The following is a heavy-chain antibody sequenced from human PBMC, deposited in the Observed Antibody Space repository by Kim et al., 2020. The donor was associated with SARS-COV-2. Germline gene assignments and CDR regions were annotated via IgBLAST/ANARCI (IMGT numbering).Heavy chain of an antibody. CDR3: ANEMSFVWSGPNYGMDV. Sequence: GGSLRLSCAASGFTFSSYGMHWVRQAPGKGLEWVAVISYDGSNKYYADSVKGRFTISRDNSKNTVYLQMNSLRAEDTAVYYCANEMSFVWSGPNYGMDVWGQGTTVTVSS. V-gene: IGHV3-30*18. D-gene: IGHD3-10*01. CDR1: GFTFSSYG. J-gene: IGHJ6*02. CDR2: ISYDGSNK.